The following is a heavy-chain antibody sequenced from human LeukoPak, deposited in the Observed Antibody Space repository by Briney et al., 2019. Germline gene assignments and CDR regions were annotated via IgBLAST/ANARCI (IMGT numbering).Heavy chain of an antibody. J-gene: IGHJ3*02. D-gene: IGHD1-26*01. CDR2: ISYDGSNK. CDR1: GFTFSSYG. CDR3: AKDFRYSGSYLGGDAFDI. V-gene: IGHV3-30*18. Sequence: GGSLRLSCAASGFTFSSYGMHWVRQAPGKGLEWVAVISYDGSNKYYADSVKGRFTISRDNSKNTLYLQMNSLRAEDTAVYYCAKDFRYSGSYLGGDAFDIWGQGTMVTVSS.